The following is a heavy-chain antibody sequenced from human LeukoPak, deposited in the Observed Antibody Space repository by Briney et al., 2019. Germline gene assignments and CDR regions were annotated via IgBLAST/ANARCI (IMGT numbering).Heavy chain of an antibody. V-gene: IGHV3-11*01. D-gene: IGHD3-22*01. CDR1: GFTLSDYY. CDR3: AKRGVVIRVILVGFHKEAYYFDS. J-gene: IGHJ4*02. CDR2: SSSSGSTI. Sequence: GGSLRLSCAASGFTLSDYYMSWIRQAPGKGLEWVSYSSSSGSTIYYADSVKGRFAISRDNAKNSLYLQMNSLRAEDTAVYFCAKRGVVIRVILVGFHKEAYYFDSWGQGALVTVSS.